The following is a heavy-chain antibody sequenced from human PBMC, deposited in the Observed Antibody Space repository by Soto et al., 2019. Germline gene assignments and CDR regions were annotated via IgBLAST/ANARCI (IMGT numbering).Heavy chain of an antibody. D-gene: IGHD3-9*01. J-gene: IGHJ4*02. CDR3: ARSMNYDILKVYGTFDD. CDR1: GYSFTSYW. V-gene: IGHV5-51*01. Sequence: PGESLKISCKGSGYSFTSYWIGWVRQMPGKGLEWMGIIYPGDSDTRYSPSFQGQVTLSADKSISTAYLQWSSLKASDTAMYYCARSMNYDILKVYGTFDDWGQGTLVTVSS. CDR2: IYPGDSDT.